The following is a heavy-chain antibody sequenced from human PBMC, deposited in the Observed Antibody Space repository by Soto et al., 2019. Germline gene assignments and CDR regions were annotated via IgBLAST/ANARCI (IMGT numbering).Heavy chain of an antibody. D-gene: IGHD2-2*03. J-gene: IGHJ6*02. Sequence: PGGSLRLSCAASGFTISSYGMHWVRQAPGKGLEWVAVISYDGSNKYYADSVKGRFTISRDNSKNTLYLQMNSLRAEDTAVYYCAKDIMDIVVVPAAAMGNYYYYGMDVWGQGTTVTVSS. CDR1: GFTISSYG. CDR2: ISYDGSNK. V-gene: IGHV3-30*18. CDR3: AKDIMDIVVVPAAAMGNYYYYGMDV.